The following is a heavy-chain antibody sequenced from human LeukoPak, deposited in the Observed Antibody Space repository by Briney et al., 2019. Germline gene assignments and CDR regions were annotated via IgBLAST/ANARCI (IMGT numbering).Heavy chain of an antibody. V-gene: IGHV4-59*01. CDR3: ARGDYASYYYYMDV. CDR2: IYYSGST. Sequence: SETLSLTCTVSGGSISSYYWSWIRQPPGKGLEWIGYIYYSGSTNYNPSLKSRVTISLDTSKNQFSLKLSSVTAADTAVYYCARGDYASYYYYMDVWGKGTTVTVSS. J-gene: IGHJ6*03. D-gene: IGHD4-17*01. CDR1: GGSISSYY.